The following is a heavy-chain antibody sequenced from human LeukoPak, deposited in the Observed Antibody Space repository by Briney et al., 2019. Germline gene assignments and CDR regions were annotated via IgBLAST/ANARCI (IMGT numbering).Heavy chain of an antibody. Sequence: GGSLRLSCAASGFSFSNYWMHWVRQAPGKGLVWVSRTNTDGRSTTYADSVKGRFTISRDNAKNTLYLQMNSLRAEDTALYYCARGLGYSSGWYYAFDIWSQGTMVTVSS. CDR1: GFSFSNYW. J-gene: IGHJ3*02. CDR2: TNTDGRST. CDR3: ARGLGYSSGWYYAFDI. V-gene: IGHV3-74*01. D-gene: IGHD6-19*01.